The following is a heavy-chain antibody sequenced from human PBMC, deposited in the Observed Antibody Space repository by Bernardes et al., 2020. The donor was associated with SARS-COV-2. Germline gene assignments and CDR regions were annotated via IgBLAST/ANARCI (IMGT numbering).Heavy chain of an antibody. D-gene: IGHD6-19*01. Sequence: GGSLRLSCAASGFISRNYAMSWVRQIPGKGLEWLSGISGRGISTYYAASVRGRFTISGDDSKDTLYLHMNSLRVEDTALYYCAKERFGHVAGFFDYWGQGTLVTVSS. CDR1: GFISRNYA. CDR3: AKERFGHVAGFFDY. CDR2: ISGRGIST. V-gene: IGHV3-23*01. J-gene: IGHJ4*02.